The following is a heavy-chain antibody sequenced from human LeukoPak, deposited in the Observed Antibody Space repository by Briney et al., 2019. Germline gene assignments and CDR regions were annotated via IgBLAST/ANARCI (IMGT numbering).Heavy chain of an antibody. J-gene: IGHJ2*01. Sequence: GGSLRLSCAASGFTFDDYAMHWVRQAPGKGLEWVSGISWNSGSIGYADSVKGRFTISRDNAKNSLYLQMNSLRAEDTALYYCAKDYGSALSNWYFDLWGRGTLVTVSS. CDR2: ISWNSGSI. CDR3: AKDYGSALSNWYFDL. D-gene: IGHD3-10*01. V-gene: IGHV3-9*01. CDR1: GFTFDDYA.